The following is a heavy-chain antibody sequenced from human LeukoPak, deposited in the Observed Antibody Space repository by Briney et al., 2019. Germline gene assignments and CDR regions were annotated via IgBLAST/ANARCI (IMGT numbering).Heavy chain of an antibody. CDR2: IYYSGST. CDR3: ASAEYSISAPGY. CDR1: GGSISSYY. V-gene: IGHV4-59*01. Sequence: SETLSLTCTVSGGSISSYYWSWIRQPPGKGLEYIGYIYYSGSTNYNPSLKSRVTISVDTSKNQFSLKLSSVTAADTAVYYCASAEYSISAPGYWGQGTLVTVSS. J-gene: IGHJ4*02. D-gene: IGHD6-6*01.